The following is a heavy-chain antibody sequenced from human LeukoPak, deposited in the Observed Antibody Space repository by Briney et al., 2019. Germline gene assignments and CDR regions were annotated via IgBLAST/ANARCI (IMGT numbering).Heavy chain of an antibody. CDR2: IKEDGSDR. J-gene: IGHJ3*02. CDR3: AREVPGAMNAFDI. D-gene: IGHD2-2*01. CDR1: GFSFSNYW. V-gene: IGHV3-7*01. Sequence: GGSLRLSCAASGFSFSNYWMTWVRQAPGKGLERVANIKEDGSDRYYGDSVRGRFIISRDNAKNSLYLQMESLRAEDTALYYCAREVPGAMNAFDIWGQGTMVTVSS.